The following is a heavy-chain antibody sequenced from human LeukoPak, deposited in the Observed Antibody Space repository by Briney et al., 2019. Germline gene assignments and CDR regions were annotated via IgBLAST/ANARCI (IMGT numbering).Heavy chain of an antibody. V-gene: IGHV4-39*02. J-gene: IGHJ4*02. CDR3: TREFTSTSGD. CDR1: GDSVSSPSHH. Sequence: SETLSLTXTVSGDSVSSPSHHWAWIRRPPGKGLEWIASIYYTGNTYYNPSLKSRLSISIDASKNYFSLKLSSVTAADTAVYFCTREFTSTSGDWGQGTLVTVSS. D-gene: IGHD1-1*01. CDR2: IYYTGNT.